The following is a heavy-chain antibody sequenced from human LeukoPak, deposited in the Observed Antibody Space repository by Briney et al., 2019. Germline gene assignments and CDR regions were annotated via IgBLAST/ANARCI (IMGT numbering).Heavy chain of an antibody. CDR2: IYTSGST. Sequence: SETLSLTCTVSGGSISSYYWSWIRQPAGKGLEWIGRIYTSGSTNYNPSLKSRVTMSVDTSKNQFSLQLNSVSPEDTAVYYCARVNSWTEEPDTGFDYWGQGILVTVSS. D-gene: IGHD1-14*01. CDR1: GGSISSYY. J-gene: IGHJ4*02. V-gene: IGHV4-4*07. CDR3: ARVNSWTEEPDTGFDY.